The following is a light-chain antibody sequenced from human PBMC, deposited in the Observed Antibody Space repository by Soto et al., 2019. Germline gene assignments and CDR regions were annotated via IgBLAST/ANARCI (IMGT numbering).Light chain of an antibody. CDR1: QSVNSN. CDR3: QQHFNGPIT. CDR2: GAS. V-gene: IGKV3D-15*01. Sequence: EIVMTQSPATLSVSPGERTTLSCRASQSVNSNLAWYQQKPGQAPRLLIYGASTRATGIPARISGSGSGTDFTLTISTLEPEDFAVYYCQQHFNGPITFGQGTRLEIK. J-gene: IGKJ5*01.